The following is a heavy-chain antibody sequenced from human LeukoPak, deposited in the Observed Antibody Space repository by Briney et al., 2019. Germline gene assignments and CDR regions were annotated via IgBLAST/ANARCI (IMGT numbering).Heavy chain of an antibody. Sequence: SETLSLTCTVSGGSISSYYWSWIRQPPGKGLEWIGYIYYSGGTTYSPSLQSRVTMSVDTSKNQLSLKLRSVAAADTAVYYCARDHERDGIDIWGQGTMVTVSS. D-gene: IGHD1-1*01. CDR2: IYYSGGT. CDR1: GGSISSYY. V-gene: IGHV4-59*01. CDR3: ARDHERDGIDI. J-gene: IGHJ3*02.